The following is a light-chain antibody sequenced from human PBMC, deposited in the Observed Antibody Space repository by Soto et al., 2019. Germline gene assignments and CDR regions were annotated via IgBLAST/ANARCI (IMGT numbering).Light chain of an antibody. V-gene: IGKV3-20*01. CDR1: QSVSSNY. CDR2: GAS. Sequence: EIALTQSPSTLSLSPGERATLSCRASQSVSSNYLAWYQQQPGQAPRLLIYGASSRATGIPDRFSGSGSGTDFTLTISRLEPEDFTVYYCQQYATSPSITFGQGTRLEIK. J-gene: IGKJ5*01. CDR3: QQYATSPSIT.